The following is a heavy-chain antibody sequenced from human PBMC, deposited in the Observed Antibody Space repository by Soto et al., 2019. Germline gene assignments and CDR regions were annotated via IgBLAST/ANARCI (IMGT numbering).Heavy chain of an antibody. J-gene: IGHJ4*02. CDR3: AKAKHDYNWDNRPPFDY. CDR2: ISANDVGT. V-gene: IGHV3-23*01. D-gene: IGHD1-20*01. CDR1: GFTLRNYA. Sequence: GGSLRLSCDASGFTLRNYAMTWIRQAPGKGLEWVSLISANDVGTYYAESVKTRFTISTDQSRNTVYLQMDSLRADDTAIYYCAKAKHDYNWDNRPPFDYWGQGTLVTVSS.